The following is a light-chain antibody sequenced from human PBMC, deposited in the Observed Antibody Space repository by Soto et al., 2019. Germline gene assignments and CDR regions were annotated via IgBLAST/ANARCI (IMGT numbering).Light chain of an antibody. CDR3: QQYNNWRTIT. J-gene: IGKJ5*01. Sequence: EIVLTQCPGTLSLSTGERATLSCRASQSVSSNYLAWYQQKPGQAPRLLLYGASNRANGIPVRFSGSGSGTDLTLTIRRLEPEDFAVYYCQQYNNWRTITFGEGTRLEIK. V-gene: IGKV3-20*01. CDR1: QSVSSNY. CDR2: GAS.